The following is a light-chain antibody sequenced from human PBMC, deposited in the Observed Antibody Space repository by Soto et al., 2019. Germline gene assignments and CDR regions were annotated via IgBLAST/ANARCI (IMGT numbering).Light chain of an antibody. V-gene: IGKV3-15*01. J-gene: IGKJ4*01. CDR2: GAS. CDR3: QQYYNWPPLT. Sequence: EIVMTQSPATLSVSPGERATLSCRASQSVRSKLAWYQQKPGQAPRLLIYGASTKATGIPARFSGSRSGTEFTLTISSVQSEDFAVYYCQQYYNWPPLTFGGGTKVEIK. CDR1: QSVRSK.